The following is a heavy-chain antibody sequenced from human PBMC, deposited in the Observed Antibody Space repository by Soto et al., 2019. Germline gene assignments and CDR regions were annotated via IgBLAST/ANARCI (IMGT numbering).Heavy chain of an antibody. CDR3: ARDLSPYYDILTGYYAGGWFDP. CDR1: GGSISSGGYY. D-gene: IGHD3-9*01. Sequence: SETLSLTCTVSGGSISSGGYYWSWIRQHPGKGLEWIGYIYYSGSTYYNPSLKSRVTISVDTSKNQFSLKLSSVTAADTAVYYCARDLSPYYDILTGYYAGGWFDPWGQGTLVTVSS. V-gene: IGHV4-31*03. CDR2: IYYSGST. J-gene: IGHJ5*02.